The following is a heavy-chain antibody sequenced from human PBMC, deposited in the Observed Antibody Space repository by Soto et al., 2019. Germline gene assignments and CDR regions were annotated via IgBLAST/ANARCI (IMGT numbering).Heavy chain of an antibody. CDR1: GYTFTGYY. D-gene: IGHD2-2*01. V-gene: IGHV1-2*04. Sequence: ASVKVSCKAPGYTFTGYYMHWVRQAPGQGLEWMGWINPNSGGTNYAQKFQGWVTMTRDTSISTAYMELSRLRSDDTAVYYCARSASRGDIVVVPAAMTDGYYGMDVWGQGTTVTVSS. CDR2: INPNSGGT. CDR3: ARSASRGDIVVVPAAMTDGYYGMDV. J-gene: IGHJ6*02.